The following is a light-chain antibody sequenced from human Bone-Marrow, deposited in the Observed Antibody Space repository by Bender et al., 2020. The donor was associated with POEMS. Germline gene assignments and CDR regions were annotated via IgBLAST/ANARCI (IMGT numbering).Light chain of an antibody. CDR3: QAWDNSNWV. Sequence: SYELTQPPSVSVSPGQTASIACSGEKLGGKFVCWYQQRPGQSPVLVIYQDNMRPSGIPERFSGSNSGNTATLTISGTQAMDEADYYCQAWDNSNWVFGGGTKLTVL. V-gene: IGLV3-1*01. J-gene: IGLJ3*02. CDR1: KLGGKF. CDR2: QDN.